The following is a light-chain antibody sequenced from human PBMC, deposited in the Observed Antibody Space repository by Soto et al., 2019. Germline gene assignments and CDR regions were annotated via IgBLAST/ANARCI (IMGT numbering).Light chain of an antibody. V-gene: IGKV3-20*01. CDR1: QSVSSSY. CDR3: QQYGSYT. CDR2: GAS. Sequence: EIVLTQSPGTLSLSPGERATLSCRASQSVSSSYLAWYQQKPGQAPRLLINGASSRATGIPDRFSGSGSGTHFTLTIRRLEPEDFAVYYCQQYGSYTFGQGTKLEIK. J-gene: IGKJ2*01.